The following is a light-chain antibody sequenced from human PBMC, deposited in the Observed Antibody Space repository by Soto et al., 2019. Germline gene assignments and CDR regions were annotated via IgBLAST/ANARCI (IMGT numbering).Light chain of an antibody. Sequence: EIVLTQSPGTLSLSTGERATLSCRASQSVSRSYLAWYQQKPGQAPRLLIYGASSMATGIPDRFSGSGSGTEVTLTIRRLEPEAFAVDYCQHYGSSPPYTFVPGTKVELK. CDR3: QHYGSSPPYT. V-gene: IGKV3-20*01. CDR2: GAS. J-gene: IGKJ2*01. CDR1: QSVSRSY.